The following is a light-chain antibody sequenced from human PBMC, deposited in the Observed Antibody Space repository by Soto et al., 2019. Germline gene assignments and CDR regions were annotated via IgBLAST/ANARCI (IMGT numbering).Light chain of an antibody. CDR3: SSYTRSSIVV. J-gene: IGLJ2*01. CDR2: DAS. CDR1: RSDIGGYNY. V-gene: IGLV2-14*01. Sequence: QSALTQPASVSGSPGQSITISCTGTRSDIGGYNYVSWYQQHPGKAPKLMISDASNRPSGVSNRFSGSKSDNTASLTISGLQAEDEAHYYCSSYTRSSIVVFGGGTKLTVL.